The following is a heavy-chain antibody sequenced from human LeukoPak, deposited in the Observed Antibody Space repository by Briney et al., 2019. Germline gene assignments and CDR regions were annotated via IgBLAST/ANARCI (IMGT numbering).Heavy chain of an antibody. CDR1: GGSISSSSYY. J-gene: IGHJ4*02. V-gene: IGHV4-39*01. CDR2: IYYSGST. D-gene: IGHD1-26*01. CDR3: ARHEFVGATVFDY. Sequence: SETLSLTCTVSGGSISSSSYYWGWIRQPPGKGLEWIGSIYYSGSTYYNPSLKSRVTIPVDTSKNQFSLKLSSVTAADRAVYYCARHEFVGATVFDYWGQGTLVTVSS.